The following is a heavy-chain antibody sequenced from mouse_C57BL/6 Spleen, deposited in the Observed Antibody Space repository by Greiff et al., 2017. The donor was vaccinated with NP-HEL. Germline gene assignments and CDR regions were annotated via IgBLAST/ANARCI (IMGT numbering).Heavy chain of an antibody. CDR3: TRGDYERVFDY. V-gene: IGHV1-15*01. J-gene: IGHJ2*01. Sequence: ESGAELVRPGASVTLSCKASGYTFTDYEMHWVKQTPVHGLEWIGAIDPETGGTAYNQKFKGKAILTADKSSSTAYMELRSLTSEDSAVYYCTRGDYERVFDYWGQGTTLTVSS. D-gene: IGHD2-4*01. CDR1: GYTFTDYE. CDR2: IDPETGGT.